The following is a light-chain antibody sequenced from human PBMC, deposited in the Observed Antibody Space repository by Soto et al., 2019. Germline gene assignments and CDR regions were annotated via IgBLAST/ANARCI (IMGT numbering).Light chain of an antibody. V-gene: IGKV3-11*01. CDR3: QQANSFPIT. CDR2: DAS. Sequence: EIVLTQSPATLSLSPGERATLSCRASQSVSSYLAWYQQKPGQAPRLLIYDASNRATGIPARFSGSGSGTEFTLTINSLQPEDFATYYCQQANSFPITFGQGTRLEIK. J-gene: IGKJ5*01. CDR1: QSVSSY.